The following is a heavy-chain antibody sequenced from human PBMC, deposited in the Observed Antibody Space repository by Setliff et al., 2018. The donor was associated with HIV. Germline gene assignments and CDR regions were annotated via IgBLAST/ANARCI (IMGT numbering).Heavy chain of an antibody. CDR3: ARGANDAFDI. CDR2: ISYDGSNK. Sequence: GGSLRLSCAASGFSFSSYATHWVRQAPGKGLEWVAAISYDGSNKYYADSVKGRFTISRDNSKNTLYLQMNGLRAEDTAVYYCARGANDAFDIWGQGTMVTVSS. J-gene: IGHJ3*02. CDR1: GFSFSSYA. V-gene: IGHV3-30-3*01.